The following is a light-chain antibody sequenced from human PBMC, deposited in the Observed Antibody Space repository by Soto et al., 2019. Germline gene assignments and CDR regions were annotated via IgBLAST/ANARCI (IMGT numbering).Light chain of an antibody. Sequence: EIVLTQSPGTLSLSPGERATLSCRASQSVSSSYLAWYQQKPGQAPRLLIYGESSKATVIPDRFSGSGSGTDFNLTISRLEPEDFAVYYWQQYGSSRTFGQGTKVEIK. V-gene: IGKV3-20*01. CDR3: QQYGSSRT. CDR2: GES. CDR1: QSVSSSY. J-gene: IGKJ1*01.